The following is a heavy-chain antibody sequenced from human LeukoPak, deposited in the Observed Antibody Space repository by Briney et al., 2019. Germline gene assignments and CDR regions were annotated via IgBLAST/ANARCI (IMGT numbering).Heavy chain of an antibody. CDR2: INHSGST. J-gene: IGHJ4*02. D-gene: IGHD2-2*01. CDR1: GGSFSGYY. V-gene: IGHV4-34*01. Sequence: KPSETLSLTCAVYGGSFSGYYWSWIRQPPGKGLEWIGEINHSGSTNYNPSLKSRVTISVDTSKNQFSLKLSSVTAADTAAYYCARAGDIVVVPAAVFDYWGQGTLVTVSS. CDR3: ARAGDIVVVPAAVFDY.